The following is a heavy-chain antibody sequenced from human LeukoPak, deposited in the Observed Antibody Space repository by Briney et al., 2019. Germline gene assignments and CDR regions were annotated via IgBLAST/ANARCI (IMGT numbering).Heavy chain of an antibody. D-gene: IGHD3-9*01. CDR1: GFTVSSNY. V-gene: IGHV3-66*01. Sequence: GGSLRLSCAASGFTVSSNYMSWVRQAPGKGLEWVSVIYSGGSTYYADSVKGRFTISRDNSKNTLYLQMNSLRAEDTAVYYCARARYYDILTGYPEGLYYWGQGTLVTVSS. CDR3: ARARYYDILTGYPEGLYY. CDR2: IYSGGST. J-gene: IGHJ4*02.